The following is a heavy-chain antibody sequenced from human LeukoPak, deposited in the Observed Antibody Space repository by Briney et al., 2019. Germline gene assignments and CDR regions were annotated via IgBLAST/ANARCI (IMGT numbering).Heavy chain of an antibody. CDR3: TRDLQYYDILTGYYGIDY. Sequence: GGSLRLSCTASGFTFGDYAMSWVRQAPGKGLEWVGFIRSNAYGGTTEYAASVKGRFTISRDDSKSIAYLQMNSLKTEDTAVYYCTRDLQYYDILTGYYGIDYWGQGTLVTVSS. CDR1: GFTFGDYA. J-gene: IGHJ4*02. D-gene: IGHD3-9*01. CDR2: IRSNAYGGTT. V-gene: IGHV3-49*04.